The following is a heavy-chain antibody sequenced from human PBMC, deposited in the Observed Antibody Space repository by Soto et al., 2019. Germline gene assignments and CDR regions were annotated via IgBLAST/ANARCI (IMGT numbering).Heavy chain of an antibody. V-gene: IGHV1-46*01. CDR1: GFSFSDYF. CDR3: AREDGDFVYVN. Sequence: GASVKVSCKASGFSFSDYFMHWVRQAPGQGLEWMGIINPSGDSRNYAQKFQGRVTITRDTSTSTVYMDLSSLTSVTAADTAVYYCAREDGDFVYVNWGQGTLVTVSS. J-gene: IGHJ4*02. CDR2: INPSGDSR. D-gene: IGHD4-17*01.